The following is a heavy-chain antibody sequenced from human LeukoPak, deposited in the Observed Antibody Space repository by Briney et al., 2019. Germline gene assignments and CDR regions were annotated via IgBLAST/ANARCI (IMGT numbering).Heavy chain of an antibody. CDR2: ISRSGGTI. J-gene: IGHJ4*02. Sequence: GGSLRLSCAASGFTFSTYGMNWVRQAPGKGLEWVSYISRSGGTIYYADSVKGRFTISRDNAKNSLYLQMNSLRAEDTAVYYCARDRIGGEEYWGQGTLVTVSS. V-gene: IGHV3-48*04. CDR3: ARDRIGGEEY. CDR1: GFTFSTYG. D-gene: IGHD3-16*01.